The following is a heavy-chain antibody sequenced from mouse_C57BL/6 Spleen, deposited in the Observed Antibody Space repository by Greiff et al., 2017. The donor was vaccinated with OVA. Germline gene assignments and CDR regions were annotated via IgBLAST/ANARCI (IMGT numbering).Heavy chain of an antibody. CDR1: GYTFTSYW. CDR2: IDPSDSYT. CDR3: ARWARYAMDY. J-gene: IGHJ4*01. Sequence: VKLQQPGAELVKPGASVKLSCKASGYTFTSYWMQWVKQRPGQGLEWIGEIDPSDSYTNYNQKFKGKATLTVDTSSSTAYMQLSSLTSEDSAVYYCARWARYAMDYWGQGTSVTVSS. V-gene: IGHV1-50*01.